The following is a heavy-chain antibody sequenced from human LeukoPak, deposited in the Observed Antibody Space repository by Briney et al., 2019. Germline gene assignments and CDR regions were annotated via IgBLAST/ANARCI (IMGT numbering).Heavy chain of an antibody. D-gene: IGHD4-17*01. CDR2: MYHSGST. Sequence: PSETLSLTCSVSGYSISSAYYWGWIRQPPGKGLEWIGTMYHSGSTNYNPSLKSRVTISVDTSKNQFSLKLSSVTAADTAVYYCARRLRFTNTWFDPWGQGILVTVSS. J-gene: IGHJ5*02. CDR3: ARRLRFTNTWFDP. CDR1: GYSISSAYY. V-gene: IGHV4-38-2*02.